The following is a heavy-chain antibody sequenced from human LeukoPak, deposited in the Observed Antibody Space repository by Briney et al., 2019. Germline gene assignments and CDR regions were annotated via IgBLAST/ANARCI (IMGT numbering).Heavy chain of an antibody. J-gene: IGHJ4*02. CDR1: GFIFSKYY. CDR3: AKDQLDSSGYYHTYHYFDY. CDR2: MHQDGSQI. V-gene: IGHV3-7*01. Sequence: GGSLRLSCVASGFIFSKYYMTWVRQAPGKELEWVAHMHQDGSQIYYVDSVKGRFTVSRDNAKNSLYLQMNSLRAEDTAVYYCAKDQLDSSGYYHTYHYFDYWGQGTLVTVSS. D-gene: IGHD3-22*01.